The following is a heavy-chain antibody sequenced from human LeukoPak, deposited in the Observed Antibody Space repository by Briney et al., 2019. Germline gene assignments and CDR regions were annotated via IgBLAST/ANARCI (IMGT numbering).Heavy chain of an antibody. CDR1: GLTFRNAW. V-gene: IGHV3-15*01. CDR3: TIPAYSSSWYYFDY. J-gene: IGHJ4*02. D-gene: IGHD6-13*01. CDR2: IKNKADGGTT. Sequence: GGSLRLSCAASGLTFRNAWVSWVRRAPGKGLEWVGRIKNKADGGTTDYAAPVKGRFTISRDDPKNKVYLQVNSLRTEDTAVYYCTIPAYSSSWYYFDYWGQGTLVTVSP.